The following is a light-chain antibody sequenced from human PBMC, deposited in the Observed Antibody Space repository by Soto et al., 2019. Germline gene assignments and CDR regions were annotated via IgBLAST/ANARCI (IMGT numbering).Light chain of an antibody. CDR1: QSVSSY. CDR3: QQRSNWPVT. Sequence: EIVLTQSPATLSLSPGERATLSSRASQSVSSYLAWNQQKPGQAPRLLIYDASNRATGIPARFSGSGSGTDLPLTISSLQPEDFAVYYCQQRSNWPVTFGRGTKVEIK. V-gene: IGKV3-11*01. CDR2: DAS. J-gene: IGKJ4*01.